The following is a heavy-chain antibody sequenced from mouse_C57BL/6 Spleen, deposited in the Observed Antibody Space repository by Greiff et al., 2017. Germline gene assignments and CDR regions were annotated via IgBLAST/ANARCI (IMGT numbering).Heavy chain of an antibody. CDR1: GFNIKDYY. D-gene: IGHD2-3*01. CDR2: IDPEDGET. Sequence: EVQRVESGAELVKPGASVKLSCTASGFNIKDYYMHWVKQRTEQGLEWIGRIDPEDGETKYAPKFQGKATITADTSSNTAYLQLSSLTSEDTAVYYCASLYDGDYGAYWGQGTLVTVSA. J-gene: IGHJ3*01. V-gene: IGHV14-2*01. CDR3: ASLYDGDYGAY.